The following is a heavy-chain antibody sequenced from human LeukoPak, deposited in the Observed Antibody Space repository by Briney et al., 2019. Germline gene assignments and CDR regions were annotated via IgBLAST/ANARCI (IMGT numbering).Heavy chain of an antibody. CDR1: GGSISSGSYY. CDR2: IYTSGST. CDR3: ARDTDYFDY. V-gene: IGHV4-61*02. Sequence: SETPSLTCTVSGGSISSGSYYWSWIRQPAGKGLEWIGRIYTSGSTNYNPSLKSRVTISVGTSKNQFSLKLSSVTAADSAVYYCARDTDYFDYWGQGTLVTVSS. J-gene: IGHJ4*02.